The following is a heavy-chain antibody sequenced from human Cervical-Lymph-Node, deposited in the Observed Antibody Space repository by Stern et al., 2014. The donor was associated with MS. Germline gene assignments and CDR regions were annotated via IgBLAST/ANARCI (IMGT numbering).Heavy chain of an antibody. Sequence: VQLVESGAEVKKPGSSVKVSCKVSGGTFTSDAFSWVRQAPGQGLEWVGGIIPLFDTTNYAPKFRGRVTVTADESTSTVYMELSSLRSEDTAVYYCAGGDKKFDYWGQGTLVIVSS. CDR1: GGTFTSDA. CDR2: IIPLFDTT. J-gene: IGHJ4*02. CDR3: AGGDKKFDY. V-gene: IGHV1-69*01. D-gene: IGHD3-16*01.